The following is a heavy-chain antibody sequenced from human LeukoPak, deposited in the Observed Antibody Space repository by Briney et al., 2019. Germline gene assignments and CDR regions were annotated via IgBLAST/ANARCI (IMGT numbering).Heavy chain of an antibody. CDR3: ARDRFPYSSGLNFDY. Sequence: GGSAKVSCTASGYTFTSYAISWVPQAPGQRLEWMGWISAYNGNTNYAQKLQGRVTMTTDTSTNTAYMELRSLRSDDTAVYYCARDRFPYSSGLNFDYWGQGTLVTVSS. CDR2: ISAYNGNT. CDR1: GYTFTSYA. D-gene: IGHD6-19*01. J-gene: IGHJ4*02. V-gene: IGHV1-18*01.